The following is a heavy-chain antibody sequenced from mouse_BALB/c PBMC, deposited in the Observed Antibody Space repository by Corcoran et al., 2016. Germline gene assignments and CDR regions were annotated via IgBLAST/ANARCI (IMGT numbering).Heavy chain of an antibody. CDR3: GRSREGNYVVY. Sequence: EVQLQQSGAELVKPGDSVKLSCTASGFNIKDTYMHWVKQRPEQGLEWIGRIDPANGNTKYDPKFQGKSTMTADTSSNTVYLQLSSLTSEATAVYYCGRSREGNYVVYWGQGTTLTVSS. J-gene: IGHJ2*01. D-gene: IGHD2-1*01. V-gene: IGHV14-3*02. CDR2: IDPANGNT. CDR1: GFNIKDTY.